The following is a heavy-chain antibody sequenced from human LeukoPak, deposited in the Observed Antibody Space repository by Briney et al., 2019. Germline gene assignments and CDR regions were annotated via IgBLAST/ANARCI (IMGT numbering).Heavy chain of an antibody. CDR2: IYYSGST. J-gene: IGHJ5*02. D-gene: IGHD3-16*01. V-gene: IGHV4-59*01. Sequence: PSETLSLTCTVSGGSISSYYWSWIRQPPGKGLEWIGYIYYSGSTNYNPSLKSRVTIPVDTSKNQFSLKLSSVTAADTAVYCCARDGSRYATRGRFDPWGQGTLVTVSS. CDR1: GGSISSYY. CDR3: ARDGSRYATRGRFDP.